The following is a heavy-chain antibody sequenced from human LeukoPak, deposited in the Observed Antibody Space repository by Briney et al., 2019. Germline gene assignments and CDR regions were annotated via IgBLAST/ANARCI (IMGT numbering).Heavy chain of an antibody. Sequence: ASVKVSCKASGYTFTAYYMHWVRQAAGQGLEWMGWINPHSGGTNFAQKFQGRVTMTRDTSITTAHMELSRLTSDDTAMYYCAREIPCSSSSCLDYWGQGTLVTVSS. J-gene: IGHJ4*02. CDR1: GYTFTAYY. CDR3: AREIPCSSSSCLDY. V-gene: IGHV1-2*02. D-gene: IGHD2-2*01. CDR2: INPHSGGT.